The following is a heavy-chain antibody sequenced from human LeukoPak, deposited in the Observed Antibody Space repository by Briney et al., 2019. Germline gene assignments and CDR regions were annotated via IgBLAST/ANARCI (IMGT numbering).Heavy chain of an antibody. D-gene: IGHD1-1*01. CDR1: GDSINSARHY. J-gene: IGHJ4*02. CDR2: VYYSGST. Sequence: PSETLSLTCTVSGDSINSARHYWSWIRQPPGKGLEWIAYVYYSGSTKYNPSLQSRVTISADRPRNQFSLRVTSVTAADTAVYYCARTTHPDAKQLPFFDFWGQGVLVTVSS. CDR3: ARTTHPDAKQLPFFDF. V-gene: IGHV4-61*01.